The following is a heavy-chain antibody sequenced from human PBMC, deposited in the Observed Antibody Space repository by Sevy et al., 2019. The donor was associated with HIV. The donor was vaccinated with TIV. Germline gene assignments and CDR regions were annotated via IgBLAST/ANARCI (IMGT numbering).Heavy chain of an antibody. CDR2: MTDGYGSTKDADSAGGGGNT. Sequence: GGSLRLSCAASGFTFSMYAMSWVRQAPGKGLEWVSGMTDGYGSTKDADSAGGGGNTHYADSVKGRFTISRDNSKNTLYLQMNSLRPEDTAVYYCARAPGAVIAAGPYDLDYWGQGTLVTVSS. V-gene: IGHV3-23*01. J-gene: IGHJ4*02. D-gene: IGHD6-13*01. CDR1: GFTFSMYA. CDR3: ARAPGAVIAAGPYDLDY.